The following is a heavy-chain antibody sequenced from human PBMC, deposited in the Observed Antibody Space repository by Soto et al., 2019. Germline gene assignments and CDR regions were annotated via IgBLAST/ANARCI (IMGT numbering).Heavy chain of an antibody. CDR3: ARLSYDFWSGYCFDY. J-gene: IGHJ4*02. D-gene: IGHD3-3*01. CDR2: INHSGST. Sequence: SETLSLTCAVYGGSFSGYYWSWIRQPPGKGLEWIGEINHSGSTNYNPSLKSRVTISVDTSKNQFSLKLSSVTAADTAVYYCARLSYDFWSGYCFDYWGQGTLVTVSS. CDR1: GGSFSGYY. V-gene: IGHV4-34*01.